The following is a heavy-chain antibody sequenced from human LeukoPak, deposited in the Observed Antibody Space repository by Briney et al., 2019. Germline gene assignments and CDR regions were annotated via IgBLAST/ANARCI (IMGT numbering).Heavy chain of an antibody. CDR2: IKSKTEGGTT. V-gene: IGHV3-15*01. D-gene: IGHD3-22*01. Sequence: GGSLRLSCAASGFTFSNAWMSWVRQAPGKGLDWVGRIKSKTEGGTTDYAAPVKGRFTISRDDSKNTLYLQMNSLKTEDTAVYYCIATYYYDSSGYALDYWGQGTLVTVSS. CDR3: IATYYYDSSGYALDY. J-gene: IGHJ4*02. CDR1: GFTFSNAW.